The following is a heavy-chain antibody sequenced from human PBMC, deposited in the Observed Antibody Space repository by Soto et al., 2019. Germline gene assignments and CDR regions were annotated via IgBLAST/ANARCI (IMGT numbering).Heavy chain of an antibody. CDR1: GFSVSTSGVG. Sequence: QITLKESGPPLVKPTQTLTLTCTFSGFSVSTSGVGVAWMRQPPGKALEWLALIYWDDDKRYSPFLQSRVTISKDTSKNQVVLTMTNMDPVDTATYYCAHKGGRGAGMDVWGQGTTVTVSS. CDR3: AHKGGRGAGMDV. J-gene: IGHJ6*02. V-gene: IGHV2-5*02. CDR2: IYWDDDK. D-gene: IGHD2-15*01.